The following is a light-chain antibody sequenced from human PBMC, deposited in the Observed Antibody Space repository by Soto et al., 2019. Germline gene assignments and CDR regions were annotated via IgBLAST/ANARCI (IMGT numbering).Light chain of an antibody. CDR2: KAS. CDR3: QQYNTYPWT. V-gene: IGKV1-5*03. Sequence: DIQMTQSPSTLSASVGDRVTITCRASQSISRLLAWYQQKPGKAPKVLIYKASSLESGVPSRFSGSGSGTEFNLTISSLQPDDFATYYCQQYNTYPWTFGQGTKVEIK. J-gene: IGKJ1*01. CDR1: QSISRL.